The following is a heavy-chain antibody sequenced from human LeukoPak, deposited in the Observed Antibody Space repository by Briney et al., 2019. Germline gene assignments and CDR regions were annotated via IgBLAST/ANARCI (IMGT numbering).Heavy chain of an antibody. V-gene: IGHV3-11*01. CDR2: ISSSGSTI. CDR3: AREGLCSSSSGGYYYMDV. Sequence: GGSLRLSCAASGFTFSDYYMSWIRQAPGKGLEWVSYISSSGSTIYYADSVKGRFTISRDNAKNSLYPQMNSLRAEDTAVYYCAREGLCSSSSGGYYYMDVWGKGTTVTVSS. D-gene: IGHD6-6*01. CDR1: GFTFSDYY. J-gene: IGHJ6*03.